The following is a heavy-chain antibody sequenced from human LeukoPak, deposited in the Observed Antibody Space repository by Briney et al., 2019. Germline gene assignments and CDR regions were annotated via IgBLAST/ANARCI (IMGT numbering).Heavy chain of an antibody. J-gene: IGHJ4*02. CDR2: IYSGGST. CDR3: ARDLSGVTGYTYGRGIDY. CDR1: GFTVSSNY. Sequence: GGSLRLSCAASGFTVSSNYMSWVRQAPGKGLEWVSVIYSGGSTYYADSVKGRFTISRDNSKNTLYLQMNSLTAEDTAVYYCARDLSGVTGYTYGRGIDYWGQGTLVTVSS. V-gene: IGHV3-66*01. D-gene: IGHD5-18*01.